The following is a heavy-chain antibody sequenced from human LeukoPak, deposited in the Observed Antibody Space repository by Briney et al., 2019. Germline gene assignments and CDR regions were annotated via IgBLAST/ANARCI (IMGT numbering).Heavy chain of an antibody. CDR2: IKDDGSEK. Sequence: GGSLRLSCAASGFTFSSYWMSWVRQAPGKGLEWVANIKDDGSEKYYVDSMKGRFTISRDNAKNSLYLQMNSLRAEDTAVYYCARDRALYDSRRGYYYTEDDYWGQGTLVTVSS. CDR3: ARDRALYDSRRGYYYTEDDY. CDR1: GFTFSSYW. J-gene: IGHJ4*02. V-gene: IGHV3-7*01. D-gene: IGHD3-22*01.